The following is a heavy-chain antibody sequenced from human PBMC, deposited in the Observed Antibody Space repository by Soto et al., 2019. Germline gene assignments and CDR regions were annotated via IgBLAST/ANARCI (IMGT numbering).Heavy chain of an antibody. D-gene: IGHD6-19*01. Sequence: QVQLVQSGAEVKKPGASVKVSCKASGYTFTSYDINWVRQATGQGLEWMGWMNPNSGNTGYAQKFQGRVTMTRNTSISTAYMELCSLRSEVTAVYYCARIASGWYWVRYYFGMDVCGQGTTVTVSS. J-gene: IGHJ6*02. V-gene: IGHV1-8*01. CDR2: MNPNSGNT. CDR1: GYTFTSYD. CDR3: ARIASGWYWVRYYFGMDV.